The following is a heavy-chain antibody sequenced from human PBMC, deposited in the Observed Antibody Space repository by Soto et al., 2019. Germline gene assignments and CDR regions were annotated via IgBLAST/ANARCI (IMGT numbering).Heavy chain of an antibody. J-gene: IGHJ4*02. Sequence: SGPTLVNPTQTLTLTCTFSGFSLTGSGVGVGWIRQPPGKALEWLALIYWDDDKRYSPSLKSRLTITKDTSKNQVALTVTNMDPVDTATYYCARFLWSDTSLYFFDYWGQGTLVTVSS. CDR1: GFSLTGSGVG. D-gene: IGHD3-3*01. CDR2: IYWDDDK. V-gene: IGHV2-5*02. CDR3: ARFLWSDTSLYFFDY.